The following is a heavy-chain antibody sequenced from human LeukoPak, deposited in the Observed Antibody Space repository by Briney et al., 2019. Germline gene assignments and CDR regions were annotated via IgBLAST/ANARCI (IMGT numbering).Heavy chain of an antibody. Sequence: GGSLRLSCAASGFTFSSYSMNWVRQAPGKGLEWVSSISSSSSYIYYADSVKGRFTISRDNAKNSLYLQMNSLRAEDTAVYYCAWAVGLLPMYYFDYWGQGTLVTVSS. D-gene: IGHD2-15*01. V-gene: IGHV3-21*01. CDR3: AWAVGLLPMYYFDY. CDR2: ISSSSSYI. J-gene: IGHJ4*02. CDR1: GFTFSSYS.